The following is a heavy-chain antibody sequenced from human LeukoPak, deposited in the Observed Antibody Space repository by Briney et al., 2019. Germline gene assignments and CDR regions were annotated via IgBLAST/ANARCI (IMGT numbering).Heavy chain of an antibody. V-gene: IGHV4-38-2*02. Sequence: SETLSLTCTVSGYSISSGYYWGWIRQPPGKGLEWIGSIYHSGSTYYNPSLKSRVTISVDTSKNQFSLKLRSVTAADTAVYYCARRAHYDGDYWGQGTLVTVSS. D-gene: IGHD3-22*01. CDR2: IYHSGST. CDR1: GYSISSGYY. J-gene: IGHJ4*02. CDR3: ARRAHYDGDY.